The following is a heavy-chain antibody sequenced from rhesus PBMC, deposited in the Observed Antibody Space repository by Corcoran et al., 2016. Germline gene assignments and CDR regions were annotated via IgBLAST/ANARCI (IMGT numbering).Heavy chain of an antibody. CDR3: ARAAYCSRGVCYADY. J-gene: IGHJ4*01. CDR1: GYSISSGYS. CDR2: ISSSGGNT. Sequence: QVQLQESGPGPVKPSETLSLTCAVSGYSISSGYSWGWIRQPPGQGLEYIGYISSSGGNTHLNPSLKSRVTLSKDTSKNQCSLKLTSVTAADTAVYYCARAAYCSRGVCYADYWGQGVLVTVSS. V-gene: IGHV4-99*02. D-gene: IGHD2-39*01.